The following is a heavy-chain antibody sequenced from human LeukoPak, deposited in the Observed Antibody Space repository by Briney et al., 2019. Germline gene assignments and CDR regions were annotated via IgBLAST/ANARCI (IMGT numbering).Heavy chain of an antibody. J-gene: IGHJ4*02. CDR2: INHSGST. CDR1: GGSFSGYY. V-gene: IGHV4-34*01. D-gene: IGHD2-15*01. CDR3: ARHTRQFFDGLRGGFAY. Sequence: SETLSLTCAVYGGSFSGYYWSWIRQPPGKGLEWIGEINHSGSTNYNPSLKSRVTISVDTSKNQFSLKLSSVTAADTAVYYCARHTRQFFDGLRGGFAYWGRGTLVTVSS.